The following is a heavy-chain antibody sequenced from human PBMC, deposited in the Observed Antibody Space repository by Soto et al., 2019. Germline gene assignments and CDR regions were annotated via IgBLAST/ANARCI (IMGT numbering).Heavy chain of an antibody. Sequence: LGESLKISCKASGYDFTSYWIGWVRQKPGKGLEWMGMIYPGDSDTRDSPSFQGQVTISADKSTSSAYLQWSNLKASDTAMYYCARRRSSTAFDIWGQGTMVTVSS. J-gene: IGHJ3*02. D-gene: IGHD2-2*01. CDR2: IYPGDSDT. CDR3: ARRRSSTAFDI. V-gene: IGHV5-51*01. CDR1: GYDFTSYW.